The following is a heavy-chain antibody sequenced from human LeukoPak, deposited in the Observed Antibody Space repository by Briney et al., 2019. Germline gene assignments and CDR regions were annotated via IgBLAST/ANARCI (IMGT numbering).Heavy chain of an antibody. CDR2: IIPILGIA. CDR3: ARAGTASGWYFDL. J-gene: IGHJ2*01. CDR1: GGTFSSYT. Sequence: SVKVSCKASGGTFSSYTISWVRQAPGQGLEWMGRIIPILGIANYAQKFQGRVTITADKSTSTAYMELSSLRSEDTAAYYCARAGTASGWYFDLWGRGTLVTVSS. D-gene: IGHD1-1*01. V-gene: IGHV1-69*02.